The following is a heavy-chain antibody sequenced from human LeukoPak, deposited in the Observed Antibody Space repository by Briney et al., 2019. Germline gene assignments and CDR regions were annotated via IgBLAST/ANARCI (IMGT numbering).Heavy chain of an antibody. Sequence: PSETLSLTCTVSDYSINSGYYWGWIRQPPGKALEWIGTIYHGGGTYYNPSLKSRVTISVDTSKNQFSLNLSSVTAADTAIYYCARSCYGGNWYFDLCGRGTLVTVSS. CDR3: ARSCYGGNWYFDL. CDR1: DYSINSGYY. V-gene: IGHV4-38-2*02. D-gene: IGHD4-23*01. CDR2: IYHGGGT. J-gene: IGHJ2*01.